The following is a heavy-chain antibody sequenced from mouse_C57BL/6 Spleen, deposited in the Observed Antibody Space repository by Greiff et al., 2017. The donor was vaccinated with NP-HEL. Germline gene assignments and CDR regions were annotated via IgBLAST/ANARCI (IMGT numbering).Heavy chain of an antibody. Sequence: EVKLMESGPELVKPGASVKIPCKASGYTFTDYNMDWVKQSHGKSLEWIGDINPNNGGTIYNQKFKGKATLTVDKSSSTAYMELRSLTSEDTAVYYCARRSRGYFDVWGTGTTVTVSS. V-gene: IGHV1-18*01. CDR3: ARRSRGYFDV. CDR2: INPNNGGT. J-gene: IGHJ1*03. CDR1: GYTFTDYN.